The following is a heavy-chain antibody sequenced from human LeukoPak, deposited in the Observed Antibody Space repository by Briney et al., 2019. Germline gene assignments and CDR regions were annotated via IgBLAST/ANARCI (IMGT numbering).Heavy chain of an antibody. V-gene: IGHV1-2*02. CDR1: GYTFTGYY. Sequence: ASVKVSCKASGYTFTGYYMHWVRQAPGQGLEWMGWINPNSGGTNYAQKFQGRVTMTRDTSISTAYMDLRSLTSDDTAVYYCAREHGSGPDYYFYMDVWGKGTTVTVSS. D-gene: IGHD6-19*01. J-gene: IGHJ6*03. CDR3: AREHGSGPDYYFYMDV. CDR2: INPNSGGT.